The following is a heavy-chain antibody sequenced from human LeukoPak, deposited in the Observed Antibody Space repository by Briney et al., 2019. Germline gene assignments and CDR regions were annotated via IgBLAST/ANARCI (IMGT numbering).Heavy chain of an antibody. Sequence: GGSLRLSCEASGFIFRTSWMSWVRQAPGKGLEWVADINEDGIETYYVHSLRGRFTISRDNANNSLFLQMDSLRAEDTAVYYCARQARVTHFYGGLASHFAFCGQGILVTVSS. V-gene: IGHV3-7*01. D-gene: IGHD3-10*01. CDR3: ARQARVTHFYGGLASHFAF. CDR2: INEDGIET. CDR1: GFIFRTSW. J-gene: IGHJ4*02.